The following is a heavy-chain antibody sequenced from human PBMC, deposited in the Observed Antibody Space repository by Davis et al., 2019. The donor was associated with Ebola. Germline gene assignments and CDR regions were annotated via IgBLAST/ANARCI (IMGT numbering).Heavy chain of an antibody. J-gene: IGHJ6*02. CDR2: IYNSGST. CDR3: ARARGGSSQTTHYYYYGMDV. V-gene: IGHV4-59*01. D-gene: IGHD1/OR15-1a*01. CDR1: GGSISSYY. Sequence: MPSEPLSLTCTVPGGSISSYYGRWIRQPPGKGLEWIGYIYNSGSTNYNPSLKSRVTISVDTSKNQFSLKLSSVTAADTAVYYCARARGGSSQTTHYYYYGMDVWGQGTTVTVSS.